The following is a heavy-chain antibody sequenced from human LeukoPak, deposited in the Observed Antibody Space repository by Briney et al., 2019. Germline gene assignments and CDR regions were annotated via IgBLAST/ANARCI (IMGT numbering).Heavy chain of an antibody. CDR3: ARRRSLPAPRDAFDI. CDR1: GYSFANYW. D-gene: IGHD2-2*01. V-gene: IGHV5-51*01. Sequence: GESLKISCKGSGYSFANYWIGWVRQMPGKGLGWMGIIYPGDSDIRYSPSFQGQVTISADKSISTAYLQWSSLKASDTAMYYCARRRSLPAPRDAFDIWGQGTMVTVSS. J-gene: IGHJ3*02. CDR2: IYPGDSDI.